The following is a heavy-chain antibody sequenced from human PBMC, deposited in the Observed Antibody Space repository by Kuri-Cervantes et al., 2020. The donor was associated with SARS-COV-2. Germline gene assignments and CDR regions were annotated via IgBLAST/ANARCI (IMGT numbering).Heavy chain of an antibody. D-gene: IGHD3-22*01. Sequence: SETLSLTCTVSGGSISSYYWSWIRQPPGQGLEWLGYIYYSGSTKYNPSLESRVTLSLDTSRNQFPLKLSSVTAADSAVYYCARSGYYSRGVTYYYMDVWDKGTTVTVSS. J-gene: IGHJ6*03. CDR1: GGSISSYY. CDR3: ARSGYYSRGVTYYYMDV. CDR2: IYYSGST. V-gene: IGHV4-59*12.